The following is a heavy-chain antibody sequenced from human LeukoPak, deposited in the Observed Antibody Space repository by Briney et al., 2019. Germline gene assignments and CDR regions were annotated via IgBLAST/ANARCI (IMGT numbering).Heavy chain of an antibody. CDR2: IYYSGST. D-gene: IGHD3-3*01. Sequence: KPSETLSLTCTVSGGSISSYYWSWIRQPPGKGLEWIGYIYYSGSTNYNPSLKSRVTISVDTSKNQFSLKLSSVTAADTAVYYCARDLAIFGVVNYYGMDVWGRGTTVTVSS. J-gene: IGHJ6*02. CDR1: GGSISSYY. V-gene: IGHV4-59*01. CDR3: ARDLAIFGVVNYYGMDV.